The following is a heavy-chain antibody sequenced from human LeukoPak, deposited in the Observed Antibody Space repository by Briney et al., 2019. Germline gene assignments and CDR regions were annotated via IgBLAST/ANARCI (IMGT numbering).Heavy chain of an antibody. V-gene: IGHV3-23*01. CDR2: ISGSGGST. Sequence: GGSLRLSCAASGFTFSSYGMSWVRQAPGKGLEWVSAISGSGGSTYYADSVKGRFTISRDNPKNTLYLQMNSLRAEDTAVYYCAKLDIVVVPAAMFFDYWGQGTLVTVSS. CDR1: GFTFSSYG. D-gene: IGHD2-2*03. CDR3: AKLDIVVVPAAMFFDY. J-gene: IGHJ4*02.